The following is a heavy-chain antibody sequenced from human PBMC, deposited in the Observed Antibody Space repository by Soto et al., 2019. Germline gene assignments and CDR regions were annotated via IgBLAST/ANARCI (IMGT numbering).Heavy chain of an antibody. V-gene: IGHV4-34*01. J-gene: IGHJ6*03. CDR2: INHSGST. D-gene: IGHD3-3*01. CDR3: ARGKGIFGVVIMAYYYYYMDV. Sequence: SETLSLTCAVYGGSFSGYYWSWIRQPPGKGLEWIGEINHSGSTNYNPSLKSRVTISVDTSKNQFSLKLSSVTAADTAVYYCARGKGIFGVVIMAYYYYYMDVWGKGTTVTVSS. CDR1: GGSFSGYY.